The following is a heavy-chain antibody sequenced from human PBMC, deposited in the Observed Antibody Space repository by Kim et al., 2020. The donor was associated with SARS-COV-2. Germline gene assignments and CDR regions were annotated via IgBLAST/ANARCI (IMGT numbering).Heavy chain of an antibody. D-gene: IGHD2-15*01. CDR3: AKDLGYCSGGSCYPTPFGGMDV. V-gene: IGHV3-33*06. CDR1: GFSFSSYD. CDR2: IWYDGSNK. Sequence: GGSLRLSCAASGFSFSSYDMHWVRQGPGKGLEWVAVIWYDGSNKYYADSVKGRFTISRDNSKNTLYLQMNSLRAEDTAVYYCAKDLGYCSGGSCYPTPFGGMDVWGQGTTVTVSS. J-gene: IGHJ6*02.